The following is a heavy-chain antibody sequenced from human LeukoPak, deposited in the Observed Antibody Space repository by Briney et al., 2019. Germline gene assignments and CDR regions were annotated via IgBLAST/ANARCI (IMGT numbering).Heavy chain of an antibody. CDR1: GGSISSGGYY. CDR2: IYYSGST. CDR3: AKLTRDIEYSSSWYWFDP. V-gene: IGHV4-61*08. Sequence: PSETLSLTCTVSGGSISSGGYYWSWIRQPPGKGLEWIGYIYYSGSTNYNPSLKSRVTISVDTSKNQFSLKLSSVTAADTAVYYCAKLTRDIEYSSSWYWFDPWGQGTLVTVSS. J-gene: IGHJ5*02. D-gene: IGHD6-13*01.